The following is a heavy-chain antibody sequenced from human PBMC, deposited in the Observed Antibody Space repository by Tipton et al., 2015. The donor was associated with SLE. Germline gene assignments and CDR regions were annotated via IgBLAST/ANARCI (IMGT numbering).Heavy chain of an antibody. CDR3: VRERKYVVRFRELVAPDL. CDR2: GFHSGST. J-gene: IGHJ3*01. CDR1: GYSVSSDNS. D-gene: IGHD1-26*01. Sequence: TLSLTCSVSGYSVSSDNSWGWIRQSPGKRLEWIGNGFHSGSTYYNPSLKSRVTISVDTSKNQFSLKLSSVTAADTAMYYCVRERKYVVRFRELVAPDLWGQGTAITVSS. V-gene: IGHV4-38-2*02.